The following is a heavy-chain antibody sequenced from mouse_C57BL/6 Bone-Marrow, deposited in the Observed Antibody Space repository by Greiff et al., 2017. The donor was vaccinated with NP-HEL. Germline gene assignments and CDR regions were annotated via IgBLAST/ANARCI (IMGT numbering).Heavy chain of an antibody. V-gene: IGHV1-64*01. CDR1: GYTFTSYW. D-gene: IGHD2-3*01. J-gene: IGHJ4*01. Sequence: VQLQQPGAELVKPGASVKLSCKASGYTFTSYWMHWVKQRPGQGLEWIGMIHPNSGSTNYNEKFKSKATLTVDKSSSTAYMQLSSLTSEDSAVYYFARDGYFYAMDYWGQGTSVTVSS. CDR3: ARDGYFYAMDY. CDR2: IHPNSGST.